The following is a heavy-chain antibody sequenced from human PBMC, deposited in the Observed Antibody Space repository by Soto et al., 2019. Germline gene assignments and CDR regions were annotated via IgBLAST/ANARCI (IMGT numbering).Heavy chain of an antibody. V-gene: IGHV4-59*01. J-gene: IGHJ3*02. CDR2: IYYSGST. D-gene: IGHD6-13*01. CDR3: ARDNGVAAADDAFDI. CDR1: GGSISSYY. Sequence: SETLSLTCTVSGGSISSYYWSWLRQPPGKGLEWIGYIYYSGSTNYNPSLKSRVTISVDTSKNQFSLKLSSVTAADTAVYYCARDNGVAAADDAFDIWGQGTMVTVSS.